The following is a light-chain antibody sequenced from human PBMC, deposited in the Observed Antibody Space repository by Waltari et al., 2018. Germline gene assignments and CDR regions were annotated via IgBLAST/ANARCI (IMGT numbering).Light chain of an antibody. CDR2: GTF. CDR3: QQYDISPLT. CDR1: QTIRTTY. Sequence: EIVLTQSPGTLSLSPGEGATLSCRTSQTIRTTYLAWDQQKPGQAPTLLIYGTFSRATDIPDRFTGSGSGTYFSLTISSLEPEYFATYYCQQYDISPLTFGGGTKVEIK. V-gene: IGKV3-20*01. J-gene: IGKJ4*01.